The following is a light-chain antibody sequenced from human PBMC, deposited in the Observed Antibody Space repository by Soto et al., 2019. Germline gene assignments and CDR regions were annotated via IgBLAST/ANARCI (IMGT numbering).Light chain of an antibody. Sequence: EIVLTQSPGTLSLSPGERATLSCRASQSVSSTYLAWYQQKPGQAPRLLMYGASSRASGVPDRFSASGSGTDFTLTISRLQPEDFAVYYCQQYGPSLWTFCQGSKVEIK. CDR1: QSVSSTY. CDR2: GAS. J-gene: IGKJ1*01. CDR3: QQYGPSLWT. V-gene: IGKV3-20*01.